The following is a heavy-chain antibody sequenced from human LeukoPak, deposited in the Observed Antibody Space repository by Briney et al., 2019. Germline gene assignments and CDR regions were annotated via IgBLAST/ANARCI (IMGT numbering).Heavy chain of an antibody. D-gene: IGHD2-15*01. J-gene: IGHJ6*03. CDR2: IYHSGST. CDR3: SRRVEGYCSGGSCYSYYYYMDV. CDR1: GGSISSSNW. Sequence: SETLSLTCAVSGGSISSSNWWSWVRQPPGKGLEWIGEIYHSGSTNNNPSLKSRVTISVDKSKNQFSLKLSSVTAADTAVYYFSRRVEGYCSGGSCYSYYYYMDVWGKGTTVTVSS. V-gene: IGHV4-4*02.